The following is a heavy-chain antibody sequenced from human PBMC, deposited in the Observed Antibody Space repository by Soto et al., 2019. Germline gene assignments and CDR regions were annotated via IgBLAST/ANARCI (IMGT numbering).Heavy chain of an antibody. J-gene: IGHJ4*02. Sequence: GGSLRLSRAASGFTFSSYGMHWVRQAPGKGLEWVAVISYDGSNKYYADSVKGRFTISRDNSKNTLYLQMNSLRAEDTAVYYCAKEIGSLRYFDWPLGYWGQGTLVTVSS. CDR3: AKEIGSLRYFDWPLGY. CDR2: ISYDGSNK. V-gene: IGHV3-30*18. CDR1: GFTFSSYG. D-gene: IGHD3-9*01.